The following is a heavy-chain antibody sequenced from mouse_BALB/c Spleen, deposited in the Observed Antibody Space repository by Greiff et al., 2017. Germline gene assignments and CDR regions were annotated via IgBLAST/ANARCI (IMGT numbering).Heavy chain of an antibody. Sequence: EVQLVESGGGLVKPGGSLKLSCAASGFTFSSYAMAWVRQTPEKRLEWVVSISSGGSTYYPDSVKGRFTISRANARNILYLQMSRLRSEDTAMYYCARGEEQSTMVRKGPFDYWGQGTTLTVSS. CDR2: ISSGGST. V-gene: IGHV5-6-5*01. CDR1: GFTFSSYA. D-gene: IGHD2-1*01. CDR3: ARGEEQSTMVRKGPFDY. J-gene: IGHJ2*01.